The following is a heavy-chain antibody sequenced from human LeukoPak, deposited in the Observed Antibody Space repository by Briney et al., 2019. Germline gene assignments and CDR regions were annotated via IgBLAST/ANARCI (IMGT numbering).Heavy chain of an antibody. J-gene: IGHJ4*02. CDR2: IWYDGSKK. CDR1: GYTFSSHG. CDR3: AXDLXNWNDGRVELDH. Sequence: PGGSLRLSCAASGYTFSSHGMNWVRQAPGKGLEWVAVIWYDGSKKYYADSVKGRFTISRDDSKNTLYLQVNSLRAEDTAVYYCAXDLXNWNDGRVELDHWGQGTLVTVSS. D-gene: IGHD1-1*01. V-gene: IGHV3-33*03.